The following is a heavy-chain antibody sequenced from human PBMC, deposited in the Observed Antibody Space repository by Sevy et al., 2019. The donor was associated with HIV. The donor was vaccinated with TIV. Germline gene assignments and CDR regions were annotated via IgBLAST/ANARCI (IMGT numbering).Heavy chain of an antibody. D-gene: IGHD6-6*01. CDR3: ARDPTYSSSRGRGGSDY. J-gene: IGHJ4*02. CDR2: ISSSGSTI. CDR1: GFTFSDYY. V-gene: IGHV3-11*01. Sequence: GGSLRLSCAASGFTFSDYYMSWIRQAPGKGLEWVSYISSSGSTIYYADSRKGRFTITRDNAKNSLYLQMNSLRAEDTAVYYCARDPTYSSSRGRGGSDYWGQGTLVTVSS.